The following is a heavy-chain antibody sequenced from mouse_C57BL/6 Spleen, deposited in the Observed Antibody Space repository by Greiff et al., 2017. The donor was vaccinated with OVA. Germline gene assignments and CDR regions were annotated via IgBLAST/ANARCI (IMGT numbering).Heavy chain of an antibody. V-gene: IGHV1-64*01. J-gene: IGHJ4*01. CDR3: ARGSSYVEAMDY. CDR1: GYTFTSYW. CDR2: IHPNSGST. D-gene: IGHD1-1*01. Sequence: QVQLKQPGAELVKPGASVKLSCKASGYTFTSYWMHWVKQRPGQGLEWIGMIHPNSGSTNYNEKFKSKATLTVDKSSSTAYMQLSSLTSEDSAVYYCARGSSYVEAMDYWGQGTSVTVSS.